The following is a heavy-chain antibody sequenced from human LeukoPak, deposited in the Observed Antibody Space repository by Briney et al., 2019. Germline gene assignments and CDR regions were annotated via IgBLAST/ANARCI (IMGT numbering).Heavy chain of an antibody. D-gene: IGHD1-1*01. CDR3: ARDSVELERRNWFDP. CDR2: INPSGRSA. J-gene: IGHJ5*02. V-gene: IGHV1-46*02. Sequence: ASXKVSCKASPYTFNKYYIHWVRQAPGQGLEWMGVINPSGRSASYAQRFQGRVTMTRDTSTSTVYMDLSSLRSEDTAVYYCARDSVELERRNWFDPWGQGTLVTVSS. CDR1: PYTFNKYY.